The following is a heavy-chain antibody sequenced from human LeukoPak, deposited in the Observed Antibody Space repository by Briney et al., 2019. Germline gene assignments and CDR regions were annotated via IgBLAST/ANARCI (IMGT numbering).Heavy chain of an antibody. V-gene: IGHV4-30-4*01. J-gene: IGHJ4*02. CDR1: GGSISSGDYY. Sequence: SETLSLTCTVSGGSISSGDYYWSWIRQPPGKGLEWNGYIYDSGSTYYNPSLKSRVTISVDTSKNQFSLKLSSVTAADTAVYYCARDGASNTGMNYFDYWGQGTLVTVSS. CDR2: IYDSGST. D-gene: IGHD3-10*01. CDR3: ARDGASNTGMNYFDY.